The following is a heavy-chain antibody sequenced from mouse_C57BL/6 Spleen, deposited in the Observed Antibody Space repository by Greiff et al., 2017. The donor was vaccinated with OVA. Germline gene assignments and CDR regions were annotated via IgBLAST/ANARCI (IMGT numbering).Heavy chain of an antibody. CDR2: IYPGDGDT. Sequence: VQLQESGPELVKPGASVKISCKASGYAFSSSWMNWVKQRPGKGLEWIGRIYPGDGDTNYNGKFKGKATLTADKSSSTAYMQLSSLTSEDSAVYFCARSVGYYGSSYGYFDVWGTGTTVTVSS. V-gene: IGHV1-82*01. D-gene: IGHD1-1*01. CDR3: ARSVGYYGSSYGYFDV. CDR1: GYAFSSSW. J-gene: IGHJ1*03.